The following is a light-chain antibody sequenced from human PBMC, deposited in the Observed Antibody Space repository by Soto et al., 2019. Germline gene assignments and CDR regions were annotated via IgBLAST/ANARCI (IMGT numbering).Light chain of an antibody. J-gene: IGKJ4*01. CDR2: VAS. V-gene: IGKV3-20*01. CDR3: QKYGSSPLT. CDR1: QSVSGSY. Sequence: EIVLTQSPGTLSLSPGERSTLSCRASQSVSGSYLAWYQQKPGQAPRLLIYVASSRATGIPDRFSGSGSGTDLTLTISRLESEDFAVYYCQKYGSSPLTFGRGTKVDIK.